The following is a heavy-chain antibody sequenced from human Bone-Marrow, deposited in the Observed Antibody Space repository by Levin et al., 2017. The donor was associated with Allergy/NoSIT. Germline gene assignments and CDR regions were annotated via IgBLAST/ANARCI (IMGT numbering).Heavy chain of an antibody. D-gene: IGHD3-3*01. J-gene: IGHJ4*02. CDR2: INADGSDT. CDR1: GFTFSRYW. CDR3: VRDDPGVGRDY. Sequence: GGSLRLSCTASGFTFSRYWMHWVRQGPEKGPVWVSHINADGSDTSYADSMRGRFTISRDNAKNTLYLQMNSLRVDDTAVYYCVRDDPGVGRDYWGQGTLVTVST. V-gene: IGHV3-74*01.